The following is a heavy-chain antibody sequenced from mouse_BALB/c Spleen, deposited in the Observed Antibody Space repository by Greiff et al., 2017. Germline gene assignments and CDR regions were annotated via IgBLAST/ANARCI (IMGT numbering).Heavy chain of an antibody. CDR1: GYTFTSYV. Sequence: VQLQQSGPELVKPGASVKMSCKASGYTFTSYVMHWVKQKPGQGLEWIGYINPYNDGTKYNEKFKGKATLTSDKSSSTAYMELSSLTSEDSAVYYCASTGTRLLGPRHHSHSLLLDYWGQGTTLTVSS. CDR2: INPYNDGT. CDR3: ASTGTRLLGPRHHSHSLLLDY. V-gene: IGHV1-14*01. D-gene: IGHD6-2*01. J-gene: IGHJ2*01.